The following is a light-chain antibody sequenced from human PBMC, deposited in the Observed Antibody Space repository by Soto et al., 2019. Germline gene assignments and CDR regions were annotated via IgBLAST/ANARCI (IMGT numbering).Light chain of an antibody. CDR3: QQTTSFPLT. CDR1: QGISSW. Sequence: DIQMTQSPSFVSASVGDRVTITCRASQGISSWLAWYQHRPGRAPKLLIHAASNLESGVPSRFSGSGPGTDFTLTISSLQPEDFATYYCQQTTSFPLTFGGGTKVEIK. V-gene: IGKV1-12*01. J-gene: IGKJ4*01. CDR2: AAS.